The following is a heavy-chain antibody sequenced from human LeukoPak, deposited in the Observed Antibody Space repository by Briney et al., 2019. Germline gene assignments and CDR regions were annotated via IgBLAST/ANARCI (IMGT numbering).Heavy chain of an antibody. D-gene: IGHD6-6*01. V-gene: IGHV4-38-2*01. J-gene: IGHJ4*02. CDR1: GYSISSGYY. Sequence: SETLSLTCAVSGYSISSGYYWGWIRQPPGKGLEWIGSIYHSGSTYYNPSLKSRVTISVDTSKNQFSLKLSSVTAADTAVYYCARGKSIAAHYYFDYWGQGTLVTVSS. CDR2: IYHSGST. CDR3: ARGKSIAAHYYFDY.